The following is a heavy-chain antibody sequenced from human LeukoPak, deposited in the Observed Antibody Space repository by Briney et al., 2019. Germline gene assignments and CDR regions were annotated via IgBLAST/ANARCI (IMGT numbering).Heavy chain of an antibody. V-gene: IGHV1-2*06. CDR2: LNPNSGGT. Sequence: GASVKVSCKASGYTFTNYFIHWVRQAPGQELEWMGRLNPNSGGTNSAQRFRDRVTMTRDTSISTAYMELSRLRSDDTAIYYCARDYNSANPNFDYWGQGTLITVSS. J-gene: IGHJ4*02. D-gene: IGHD2/OR15-2a*01. CDR1: GYTFTNYF. CDR3: ARDYNSANPNFDY.